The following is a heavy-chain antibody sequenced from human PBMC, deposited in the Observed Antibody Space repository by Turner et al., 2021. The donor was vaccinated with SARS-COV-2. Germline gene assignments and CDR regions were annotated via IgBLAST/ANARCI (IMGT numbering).Heavy chain of an antibody. CDR1: GLTFSSYA. V-gene: IGHV3-30-3*01. J-gene: IGHJ4*02. CDR2: ISSDGSNK. D-gene: IGHD5-18*01. Sequence: QVQLVESGGGVVQPGRSLRLSCAASGLTFSSYAMHWVRQAPGKGLEWVAVISSDGSNKFYADSVKGRFTVSRDNSKNTLYLQMNSLRAEDTAVYYCARDYPWDTPVAHQGGGFDYWGQGTLVTVSS. CDR3: ARDYPWDTPVAHQGGGFDY.